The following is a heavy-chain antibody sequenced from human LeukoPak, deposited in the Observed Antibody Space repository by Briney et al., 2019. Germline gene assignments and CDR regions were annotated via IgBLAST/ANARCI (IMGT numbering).Heavy chain of an antibody. CDR3: ARDSADYGDYDY. CDR1: VYTFTIYF. V-gene: IGHV1-46*01. J-gene: IGHJ4*02. CDR2: INPSGGST. D-gene: IGHD4-17*01. Sequence: ASVKVSFKASVYTFTIYFMHWVRQAPGQGLDWMGIINPSGGSTSYAQKFQGRVTMTRDTSTSTVYMELSSLRSEDTAVYYCARDSADYGDYDYWGQGTLVTVSS.